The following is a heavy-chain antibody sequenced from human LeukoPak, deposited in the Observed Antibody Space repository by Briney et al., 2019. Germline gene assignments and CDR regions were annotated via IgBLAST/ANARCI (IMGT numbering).Heavy chain of an antibody. CDR1: GFTFSSYA. D-gene: IGHD3-10*01. J-gene: IGHJ4*02. CDR2: ISYDGSNK. Sequence: PGGSLRLSCAASGFTFSSYAMHWGRQAPGKGLEWGAVISYDGSNKYYADSVKGRFTISRDNSKNTLYLQMNSLRAEDTAVYYCAWEVRGAHPRQFDYWGQGTLVTVSS. CDR3: AWEVRGAHPRQFDY. V-gene: IGHV3-30*04.